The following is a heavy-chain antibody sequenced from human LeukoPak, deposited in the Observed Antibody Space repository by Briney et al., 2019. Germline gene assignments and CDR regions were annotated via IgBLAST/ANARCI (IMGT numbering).Heavy chain of an antibody. CDR2: INPSGGST. Sequence: ASVKVSCKASGYTFTSYYMPWVRQAPGQGLEWMGIINPSGGSTSYAQKFQGRVTMTRDMSTSTVYMELSSLRSEDTAVYYCAREQEGPYCSGGSCPFDYWGQGTLVTVSS. D-gene: IGHD2-15*01. J-gene: IGHJ4*02. CDR1: GYTFTSYY. V-gene: IGHV1-46*01. CDR3: AREQEGPYCSGGSCPFDY.